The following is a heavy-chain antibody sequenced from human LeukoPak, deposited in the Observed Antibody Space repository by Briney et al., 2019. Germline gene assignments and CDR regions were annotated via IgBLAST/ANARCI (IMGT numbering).Heavy chain of an antibody. J-gene: IGHJ4*02. Sequence: SETLSLTCTVPGGSISSHYWTWIRQPPRKGLEWIGYIYDTGNTNYNPSLKSRVTISVDTSKCQFSLKLTSVTASDTAVYYCASGETGSTLGGYWGQGTLVTVSS. D-gene: IGHD1-1*01. V-gene: IGHV4-59*11. CDR3: ASGETGSTLGGY. CDR1: GGSISSHY. CDR2: IYDTGNT.